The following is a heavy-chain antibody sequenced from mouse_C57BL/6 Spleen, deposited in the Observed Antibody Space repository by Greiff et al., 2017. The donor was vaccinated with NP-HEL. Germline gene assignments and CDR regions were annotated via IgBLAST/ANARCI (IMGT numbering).Heavy chain of an antibody. V-gene: IGHV1-15*01. CDR3: TRRGSYFDY. Sequence: QVQLKESGAELVRPGASVTLSCKASGYTFTDYEMHWVKQTPVHGLEWIGAIDPETGGNAYNQKFKGKAILTADKSSSTAYMGLRSLTSEDSAVYYCTRRGSYFDYWGQGTTLTVSS. CDR1: GYTFTDYE. CDR2: IDPETGGN. J-gene: IGHJ2*01.